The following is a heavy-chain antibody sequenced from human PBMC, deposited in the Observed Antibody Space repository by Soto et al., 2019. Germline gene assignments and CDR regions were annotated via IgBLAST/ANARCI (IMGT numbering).Heavy chain of an antibody. CDR2: IKQDGSEK. D-gene: IGHD6-19*01. V-gene: IGHV3-7*05. CDR3: ATGGKWLDFEY. CDR1: GFMFSAYE. Sequence: EVQLVESGGGLVQPGGSLRLSCAASGFMFSAYEMNWVRQAPGKGLEWVANIKQDGSEKWYVGSVKGRFTISRDNAKNSLYLQMNSLRDEDTAVHFCATGGKWLDFEYWGQGTLVTVSS. J-gene: IGHJ4*02.